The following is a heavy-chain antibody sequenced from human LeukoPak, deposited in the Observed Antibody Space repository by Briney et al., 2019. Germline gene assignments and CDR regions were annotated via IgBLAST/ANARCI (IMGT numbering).Heavy chain of an antibody. CDR1: GYTFTGYY. V-gene: IGHV1-2*02. Sequence: ASEKVSCKASGYTFTGYYMHWVRQAPGQGLEWMGWINPNSGGTNYAQKFQGRVTMTRDTSISTAYMELSRLRSDDTAVYYCARDRPLLNEKRPFDYWGQGTLVTVSS. CDR2: INPNSGGT. J-gene: IGHJ4*02. D-gene: IGHD1-1*01. CDR3: ARDRPLLNEKRPFDY.